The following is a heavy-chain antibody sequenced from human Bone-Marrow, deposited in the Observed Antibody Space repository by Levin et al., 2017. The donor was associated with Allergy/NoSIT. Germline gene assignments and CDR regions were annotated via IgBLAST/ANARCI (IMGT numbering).Heavy chain of an antibody. D-gene: IGHD3-10*01. CDR1: GGSFSGYY. Sequence: GSLRLSCAVYGGSFSGYYWSWIRQPPGKGLEWIGEINHSGSTNYNPSLKSRVTISVDTSKNQFSLKLSSVTAADTAVYYCAREEGKRYYGSGSYYETDYYYYYMDVWGKGTTVTVSS. CDR3: AREEGKRYYGSGSYYETDYYYYYMDV. V-gene: IGHV4-34*01. CDR2: INHSGST. J-gene: IGHJ6*03.